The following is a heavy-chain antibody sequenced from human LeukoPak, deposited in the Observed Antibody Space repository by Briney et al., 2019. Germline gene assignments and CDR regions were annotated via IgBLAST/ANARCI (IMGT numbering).Heavy chain of an antibody. CDR2: ISYDGSNK. CDR1: GFTFSSYG. J-gene: IGHJ4*02. CDR3: AKDVSDSSGPSGFDY. D-gene: IGHD3-22*01. Sequence: GGSLRLSCAASGFTFSSYGMHWVRQAPGKRLEWVAVISYDGSNKYYADSVKGRFTISRDNSKNTLYLQMNSLRAEDTAVYYCAKDVSDSSGPSGFDYWGQGTLVTVSS. V-gene: IGHV3-30*18.